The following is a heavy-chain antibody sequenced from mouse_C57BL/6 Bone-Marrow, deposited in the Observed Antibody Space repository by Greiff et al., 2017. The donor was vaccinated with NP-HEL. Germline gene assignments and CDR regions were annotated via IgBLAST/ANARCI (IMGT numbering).Heavy chain of an antibody. CDR1: GYTFTDYY. J-gene: IGHJ3*01. CDR2: IIPYHGGT. Sequence: EVQLQQSGPELVKPGASVKISCKASGYTFTDYYMNWVKQSHGKSLEWIGDIIPYHGGTSYNQKFKGKATLTVDKSSSTAYMALRNLTAEDSAVYYSTSYYSKAYWGQGTLVTVSA. V-gene: IGHV1-26*01. CDR3: TSYYSKAY. D-gene: IGHD2-5*01.